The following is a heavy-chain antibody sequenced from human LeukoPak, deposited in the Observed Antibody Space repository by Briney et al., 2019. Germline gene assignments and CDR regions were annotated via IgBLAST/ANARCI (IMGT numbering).Heavy chain of an antibody. CDR3: ARDRRAYDILTGYSRRYFDY. Sequence: ASVKVSCKASGGTFSSYAISWVRQAPGQGLEWMGGIIPIFGTANYAQKFQGRVTITADESTSTAYMELSSLRSEDTAVYYCARDRRAYDILTGYSRRYFDYWGQGTLVTVSS. D-gene: IGHD3-9*01. V-gene: IGHV1-69*13. J-gene: IGHJ4*02. CDR1: GGTFSSYA. CDR2: IIPIFGTA.